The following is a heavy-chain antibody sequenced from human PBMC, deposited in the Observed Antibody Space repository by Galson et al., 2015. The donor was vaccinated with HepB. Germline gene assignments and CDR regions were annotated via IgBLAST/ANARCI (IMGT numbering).Heavy chain of an antibody. V-gene: IGHV3-15*01. J-gene: IGHJ4*02. CDR1: GSTFNNAW. D-gene: IGHD2/OR15-2a*01. CDR2: IKSKTDGGTA. Sequence: SLRLSCAGSGSTFNNAWMSWVRQAPGKGLEWVGRIKSKTDGGTADYAAPVKGRFTMSRDDSKKMLYLEMNSLKTEDTAVYYCSWLSRDYWGQGALVTVSS. CDR3: SWLSRDY.